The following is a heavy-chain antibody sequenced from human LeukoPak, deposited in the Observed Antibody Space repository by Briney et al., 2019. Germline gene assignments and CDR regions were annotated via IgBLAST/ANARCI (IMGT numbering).Heavy chain of an antibody. CDR2: IYTSGST. CDR1: GGSISSSSYY. D-gene: IGHD3-9*01. V-gene: IGHV4-61*02. Sequence: PSETLSLTCTVSGGSISSSSYYWSWIRQPAGKGLEWIGRIYTSGSTNYNPSLKSRVTMSVDTSKNQFSLKLSSVTAADTAVYYCARRGVTILGTYYFDYWGQGTLVTVSS. J-gene: IGHJ4*02. CDR3: ARRGVTILGTYYFDY.